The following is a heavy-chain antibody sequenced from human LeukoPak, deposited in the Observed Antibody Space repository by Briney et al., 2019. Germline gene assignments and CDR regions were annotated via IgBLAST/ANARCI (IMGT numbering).Heavy chain of an antibody. V-gene: IGHV3-48*03. CDR3: VVVSSYMDV. CDR2: ISSSGSTI. D-gene: IGHD2-15*01. CDR1: GFTFSSYE. Sequence: GGSLRLSCAASGFTFSSYEMNWVRQAPGKELEWISYISSSGSTIYYADSVKGRFTISRDNAKNSLYLQMNSLRAEDTAVYRVVVVSSYMDVWGKGTTVTVSS. J-gene: IGHJ6*03.